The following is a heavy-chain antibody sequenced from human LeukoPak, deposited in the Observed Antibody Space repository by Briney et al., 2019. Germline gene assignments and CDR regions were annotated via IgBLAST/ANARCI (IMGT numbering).Heavy chain of an antibody. CDR2: INPSGDIR. D-gene: IGHD3-16*01. CDR3: ARDFSGEWEQVTGWWLGG. J-gene: IGHJ4*02. Sequence: ASVKVSCKASGYTFGTHCMHWVRQAPGQGLEWMGIINPSGDIRNYAQKFKGRVTVTRDMSTRTVYMQLNDLRPDDTAVYYCARDFSGEWEQVTGWWLGGWGQGTLVIVSS. CDR1: GYTFGTHC. V-gene: IGHV1-46*01.